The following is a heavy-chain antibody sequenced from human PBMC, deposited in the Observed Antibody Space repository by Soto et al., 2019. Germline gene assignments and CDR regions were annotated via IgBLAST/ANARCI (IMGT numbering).Heavy chain of an antibody. CDR3: ARGSLAVAGTMGDY. V-gene: IGHV3-30-3*01. CDR2: ISYDGSNK. CDR1: GFTFSSYA. D-gene: IGHD6-19*01. J-gene: IGHJ4*02. Sequence: QVQLVESGGGVVQPGRSLRLSCAASGFTFSSYAMHWVRQAPGKGLEWVAVISYDGSNKYYADSVKGRFTISRDNSKNTLYLQMNSLRAEDTAVYYCARGSLAVAGTMGDYWGQGTLVTVSS.